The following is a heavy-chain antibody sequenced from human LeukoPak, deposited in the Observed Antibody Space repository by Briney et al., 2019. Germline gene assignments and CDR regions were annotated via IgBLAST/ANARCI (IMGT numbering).Heavy chain of an antibody. J-gene: IGHJ6*04. V-gene: IGHV3-30*04. D-gene: IGHD2-21*02. CDR3: ARDEALAYCGGDCQTVGYYGMDV. CDR2: ISYDGSNK. Sequence: GGSLRLSCAASGFTFSSYAMHWVRQAPGKGLEWVAVISYDGSNKYYADSVKGRFTISRDNSKNTLHLQMNSLRAEDTAVYYCARDEALAYCGGDCQTVGYYGMDVWGKGTTVTVSS. CDR1: GFTFSSYA.